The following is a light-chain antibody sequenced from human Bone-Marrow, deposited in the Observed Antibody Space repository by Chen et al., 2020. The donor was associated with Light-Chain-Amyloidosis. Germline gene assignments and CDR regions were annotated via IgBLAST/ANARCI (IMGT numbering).Light chain of an antibody. V-gene: IGLV3-25*03. CDR1: ALPAKY. CDR3: QSADSSGTYEVI. CDR2: RAT. Sequence: SYELTQPPPVSVSPGQTARITCSGDALPAKYAYWYQQKPGQAPVLVIHRATERPSGISERFSGSSSGTTATLTISGVQAEDEADYHCQSADSSGTYEVIFGGGTKLTVL. J-gene: IGLJ2*01.